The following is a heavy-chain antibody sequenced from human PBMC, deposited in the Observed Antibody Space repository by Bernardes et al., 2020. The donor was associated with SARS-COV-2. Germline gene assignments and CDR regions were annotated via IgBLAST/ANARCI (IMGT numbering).Heavy chain of an antibody. CDR2: IIPILGIA. CDR1: GGTFSSYT. J-gene: IGHJ4*02. D-gene: IGHD3-10*01. CDR3: TRQEMSPGDY. V-gene: IGHV1-69*02. Sequence: SVKVSCKASGGTFSSYTISWVRQAPGQGLEWMGRIIPILGIANYAQKFQGRVTITADNSKNMAYLQMNSLKTEDSAVYYCTRQEMSPGDYWGQGTLVTVSS.